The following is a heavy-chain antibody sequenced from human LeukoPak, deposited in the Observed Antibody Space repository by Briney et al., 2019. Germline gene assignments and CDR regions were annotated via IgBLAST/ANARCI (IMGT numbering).Heavy chain of an antibody. CDR3: ARDRFYYDSSGYPAFDY. CDR2: ISSSSNYI. V-gene: IGHV3-21*01. D-gene: IGHD3-22*01. J-gene: IGHJ4*02. CDR1: GFTFSSYY. Sequence: GGSLRLSCAASGFTFSSYYMNWVRQAPGKGLEWVSSISSSSNYIYYTDSVKGRFTISRDNAENSLYLQMNSLRAEDTAVYYCARDRFYYDSSGYPAFDYWGQGTLVTVSS.